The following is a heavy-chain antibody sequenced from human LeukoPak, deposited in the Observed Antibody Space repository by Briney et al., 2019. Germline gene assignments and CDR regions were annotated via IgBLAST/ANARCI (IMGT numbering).Heavy chain of an antibody. J-gene: IGHJ6*02. D-gene: IGHD2-2*01. CDR3: AKDLGYCSGTSCYEASGMDV. CDR2: ISYDGSEK. Sequence: PGGPLRLSCAASGFTFSSYGMHWVRQAPGKGLEWVAAISYDGSEKYYAEYVEGRFTISKHNCKNTLSLEMNSLKVEDTAVFFCAKDLGYCSGTSCYEASGMDVWGQGTTVTVSS. V-gene: IGHV3-30*18. CDR1: GFTFSSYG.